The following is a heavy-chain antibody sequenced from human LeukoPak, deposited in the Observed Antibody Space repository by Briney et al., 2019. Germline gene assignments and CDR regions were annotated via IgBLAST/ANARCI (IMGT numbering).Heavy chain of an antibody. V-gene: IGHV1-46*01. D-gene: IGHD3-9*01. CDR1: GSTFTSYY. J-gene: IGHJ6*02. Sequence: GASVTVSCKASGSTFTSYYMHWVGQATGQGLEWMGIINPSGGSTSYAQKFQGRGTMTRDTSTSTVYMELSSLRSEDTAVYYCARTYYDILTGYYYYGMDVWGQGTTVTVSS. CDR3: ARTYYDILTGYYYYGMDV. CDR2: INPSGGST.